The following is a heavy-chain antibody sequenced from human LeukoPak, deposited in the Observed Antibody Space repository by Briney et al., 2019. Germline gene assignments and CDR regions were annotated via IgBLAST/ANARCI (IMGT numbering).Heavy chain of an antibody. CDR1: GFTFSSYS. Sequence: PGGSLRLSCAASGFTFSSYSMNWVRQAPGKGLEWVSYISSSSSTIYYADSVKGRFTISRDNAKNTLYLQMNSLRAEDTAVYYCARELGDYYYYYMDVWGKGTTVTVSS. V-gene: IGHV3-48*04. CDR3: ARELGDYYYYYMDV. J-gene: IGHJ6*03. CDR2: ISSSSSTI. D-gene: IGHD3-16*01.